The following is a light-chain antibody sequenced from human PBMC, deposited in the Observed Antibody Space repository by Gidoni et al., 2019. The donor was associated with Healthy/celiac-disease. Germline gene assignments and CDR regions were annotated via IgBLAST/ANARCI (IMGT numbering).Light chain of an antibody. CDR1: QSVSSN. Sequence: EIVMTQSPATLSVSPGERATLSCRASQSVSSNLAWYQQKPGQAPRLLIYGASTRATGIPARFSGSGSGTEFTLTISRLQSADFAVYYCQQYNNWHPWTFGQGTKVEIK. J-gene: IGKJ1*01. V-gene: IGKV3-15*01. CDR3: QQYNNWHPWT. CDR2: GAS.